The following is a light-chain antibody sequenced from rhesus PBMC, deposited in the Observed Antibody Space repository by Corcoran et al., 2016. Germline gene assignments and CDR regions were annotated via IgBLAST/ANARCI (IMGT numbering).Light chain of an antibody. CDR3: QQHNSHPFT. J-gene: IGKJ3*01. V-gene: IGKV1-44*01. CDR2: DAS. Sequence: DIQMTQSPSSLSASVGDRVTITCRASQTISSYLAWYQQKPGKVPKLLFHDASSLESGVPSRFSGSGSGTDFTLAISSLQPEDFATYYCQQHNSHPFTFGPGTKLDIK. CDR1: QTISSY.